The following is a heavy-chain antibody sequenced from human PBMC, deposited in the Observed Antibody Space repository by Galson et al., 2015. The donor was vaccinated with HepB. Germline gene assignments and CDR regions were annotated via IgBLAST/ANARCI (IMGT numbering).Heavy chain of an antibody. CDR1: GLTVRSNY. V-gene: IGHV3-66*01. Sequence: SLRLFCAASGLTVRSNYMSWVRQAPRKGLEWVSVIYSGGSTYYADSVKCRFIISRDNSKNTLYLQMNSLRAEDTAVYYCARDEMAHDYWGQGTLVTVSS. D-gene: IGHD5-24*01. CDR2: IYSGGST. J-gene: IGHJ4*02. CDR3: ARDEMAHDY.